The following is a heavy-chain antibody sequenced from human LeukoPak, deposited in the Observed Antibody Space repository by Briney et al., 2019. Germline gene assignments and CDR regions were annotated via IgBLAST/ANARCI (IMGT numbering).Heavy chain of an antibody. CDR2: ISVYNGNT. J-gene: IGHJ5*02. D-gene: IGHD3-22*01. V-gene: IGHV1-18*01. CDR1: GYIFTSYG. CDR3: ARDINGYYYDSHGYYPTDL. Sequence: ASVKVSCKASGYIFTSYGISWVRQAPGQGLEWMGWISVYNGNTNYPQRLQGRVTMTTDISTTTAYMEPRSLRSDDTAVYYCARDINGYYYDSHGYYPTDLWGQGTLVTVSS.